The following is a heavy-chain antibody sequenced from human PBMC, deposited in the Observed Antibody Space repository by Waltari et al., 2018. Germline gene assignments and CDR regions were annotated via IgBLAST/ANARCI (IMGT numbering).Heavy chain of an antibody. CDR2: IYTSGST. CDR3: ARRGATLSAFEF. J-gene: IGHJ3*01. D-gene: IGHD1-26*01. CDR1: GGSIRTGSYY. Sequence: QVQLQESGPGLVKPSQTLSLTCSVSGGSIRTGSYYWSWVRQPAGKGLEWIGYIYTSGSTNYNPSLRSRATISVDMSTNQFSLKLTSVTAADTAVYYCARRGATLSAFEFWGQGTMVIVSS. V-gene: IGHV4-61*09.